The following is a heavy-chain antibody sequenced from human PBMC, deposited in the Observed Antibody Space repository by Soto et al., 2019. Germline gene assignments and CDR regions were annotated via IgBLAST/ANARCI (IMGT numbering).Heavy chain of an antibody. Sequence: EVQLLESGGGLVQPGGSRRISCTASGFTFNNYAMAWVRHAPGKGLEWVSGISGSGENTNYADSVKGRFTISRDNPKNTLYLQMKRLRAEDTALYYCAKDYGVRGIMTNLFDSWGQGTLVTVSS. V-gene: IGHV3-23*01. CDR3: AKDYGVRGIMTNLFDS. CDR2: ISGSGENT. CDR1: GFTFNNYA. D-gene: IGHD3-10*01. J-gene: IGHJ4*02.